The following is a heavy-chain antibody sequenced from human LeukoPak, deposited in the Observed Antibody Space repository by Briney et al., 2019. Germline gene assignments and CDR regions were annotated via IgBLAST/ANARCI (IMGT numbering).Heavy chain of an antibody. CDR1: GFTVSSNY. J-gene: IGHJ6*02. V-gene: IGHV3-53*01. D-gene: IGHD1-26*01. CDR2: IYSGGST. Sequence: PGGSLRLSCAASGFTVSSNYMSWVRQAPGKGLEWVSAIYSGGSTYYADSVKGRFTISRDNSKNTLYLQMNSLRAEDTAVYYCARDSGSYLGYYYGMDVWGQGTTVTVSS. CDR3: ARDSGSYLGYYYGMDV.